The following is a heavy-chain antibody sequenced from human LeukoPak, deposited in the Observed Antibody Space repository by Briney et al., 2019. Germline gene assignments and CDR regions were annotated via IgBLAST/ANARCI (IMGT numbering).Heavy chain of an antibody. CDR1: GYTFASYG. J-gene: IGHJ4*02. D-gene: IGHD4-23*01. Sequence: ASVKVSCKASGYTFASYGISWVRQAPGQGLEWMGWISAHNGEKKYAQKVQGRVTMTTDTSTSTAYMELRSLRSDDTAVYYCARVRNGGYFDYWGQGTLVTVSS. CDR2: ISAHNGEK. V-gene: IGHV1-18*01. CDR3: ARVRNGGYFDY.